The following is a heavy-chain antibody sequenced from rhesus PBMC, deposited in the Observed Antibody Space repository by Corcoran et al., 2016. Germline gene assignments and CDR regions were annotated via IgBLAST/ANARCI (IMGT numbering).Heavy chain of an antibody. V-gene: IGHV1-1*01. CDR3: TRAGVITNRGFDV. D-gene: IGHD3-22*01. CDR2: NSPYNCDK. J-gene: IGHJ5-1*01. Sequence: QVQLVQSGAEIKQPGASVKLSCKASGYTFTSYYMHWVRQAPGQGLEWIGLNSPYNCDKGYAQNFQGNVTITTYTSTSTGYMELSSLRSEDTAVYYCTRAGVITNRGFDVWGPGVLVTVSS. CDR1: GYTFTSYY.